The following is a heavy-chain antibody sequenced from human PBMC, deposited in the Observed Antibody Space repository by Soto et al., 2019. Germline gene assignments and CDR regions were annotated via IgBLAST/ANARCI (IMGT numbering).Heavy chain of an antibody. CDR3: VKGDLDTAVVNSPDAFDF. D-gene: IGHD5-18*01. V-gene: IGHV3-30*18. CDR2: ISYDGDNK. CDR1: GFMFNDYG. J-gene: IGHJ3*01. Sequence: QVKLVESGGGVVQPGRSLRLSCEASGFMFNDYGMHWVRQAPGKGLDWVAVISYDGDNKYYAQSVKGRFTISRDNSKNTLFLHMDSLRHEDMAVYHCVKGDLDTAVVNSPDAFDFWGQGTMVTVSS.